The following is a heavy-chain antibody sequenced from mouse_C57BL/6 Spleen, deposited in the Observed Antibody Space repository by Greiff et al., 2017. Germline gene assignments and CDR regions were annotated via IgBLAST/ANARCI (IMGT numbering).Heavy chain of an antibody. CDR1: GYTFTSYW. J-gene: IGHJ3*01. V-gene: IGHV1-74*01. D-gene: IGHD1-1*01. CDR2: IHPSDSDT. Sequence: QVQLQQPGAELVKPGASVKVSCKASGYTFTSYWMHWVKQRPGQGLEWIGRIHPSDSDTNYKQKFKGKATLTVDKSSSTAYMQLSSLTSEDSAVYYCAMGYGSSLLFAYWGQGTLGTVSA. CDR3: AMGYGSSLLFAY.